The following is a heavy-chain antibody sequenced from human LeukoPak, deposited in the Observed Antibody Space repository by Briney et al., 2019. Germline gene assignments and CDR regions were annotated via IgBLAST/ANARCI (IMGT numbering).Heavy chain of an antibody. Sequence: GGSLRLSCAASGFTFSSYGMHWVRQAPGKGLEWVAVIWYDGSNKYYADSVKGRFTISRDKSKNTLYLQMNSLRAEDTAVYYCARVNCSGGSCYHDYWGQGTLVTVSS. CDR3: ARVNCSGGSCYHDY. CDR2: IWYDGSNK. CDR1: GFTFSSYG. J-gene: IGHJ4*02. D-gene: IGHD2-15*01. V-gene: IGHV3-33*01.